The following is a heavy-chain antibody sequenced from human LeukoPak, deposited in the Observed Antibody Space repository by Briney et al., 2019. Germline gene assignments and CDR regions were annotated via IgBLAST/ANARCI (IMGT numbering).Heavy chain of an antibody. Sequence: SETLSLTCTVSGGSISSYYWSWIRQPPGKGLEWIGYIYYSGSTNYNPSLKSRVTISVDTSKNQFSLKLSSVTAADTAVYYCAGGKRFRSGKFWFGPWGQGTLVTVSS. V-gene: IGHV4-59*01. D-gene: IGHD2-15*01. J-gene: IGHJ5*02. CDR1: GGSISSYY. CDR3: AGGKRFRSGKFWFGP. CDR2: IYYSGST.